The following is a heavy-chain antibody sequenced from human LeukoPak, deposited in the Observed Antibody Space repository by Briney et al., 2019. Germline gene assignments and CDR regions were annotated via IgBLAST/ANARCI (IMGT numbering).Heavy chain of an antibody. J-gene: IGHJ4*01. CDR2: ISANNGNT. CDR3: ARDDDTMQPPY. D-gene: IGHD3-3*01. CDR1: GYTFTSYG. Sequence: ASVKVSFKASGYTFTSYGISWVRQAPGLGLEWMGWISANNGNTNYAQKFQGRVTMTTDTSTSTAYMELMSLRSDDTAVYYCARDDDTMQPPYWGHGTLIIVSS. V-gene: IGHV1-18*01.